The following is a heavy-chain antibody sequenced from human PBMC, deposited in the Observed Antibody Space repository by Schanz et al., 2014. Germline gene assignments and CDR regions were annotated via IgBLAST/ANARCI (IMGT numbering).Heavy chain of an antibody. D-gene: IGHD3-10*01. CDR2: IIPVLAIA. V-gene: IGHV1-69*02. CDR1: GGTFSSYT. CDR3: ARGRGFYDY. Sequence: QLQLVQSGAEVKKPGSSVKVSCTASGGTFSSYTISWIRQAPGQGLEWMGRIIPVLAIADYAQKFQDKVTITADTSTNTAYMELSSLTSEDTAVHYCARGRGFYDYWGQGTLVTVSS. J-gene: IGHJ4*02.